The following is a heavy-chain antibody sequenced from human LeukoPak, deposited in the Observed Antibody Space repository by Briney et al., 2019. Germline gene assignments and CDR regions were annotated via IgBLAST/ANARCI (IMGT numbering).Heavy chain of an antibody. D-gene: IGHD3-22*01. Sequence: GGSLRLSCAASGFTFSSYAMHWVRQAPGKGLEWVGRIKSKTDGGTTDYAAPVKGRFTISRDDSKNTLYLQMNSLKTEDTAVYYCTTDPGDSSGYYYAGYDYWGQGTLVTVSS. CDR1: GFTFSSYA. V-gene: IGHV3-15*07. J-gene: IGHJ4*02. CDR2: IKSKTDGGTT. CDR3: TTDPGDSSGYYYAGYDY.